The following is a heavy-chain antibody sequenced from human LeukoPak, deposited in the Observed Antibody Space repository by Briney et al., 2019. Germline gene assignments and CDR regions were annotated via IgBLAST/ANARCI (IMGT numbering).Heavy chain of an antibody. D-gene: IGHD2-2*01. J-gene: IGHJ6*04. CDR3: ARSLLHDIVVVPAIYYGMDV. V-gene: IGHV3-7*03. Sequence: GGSLRLSCAASGFTFSSYWMSWVRQAPGKGREWVANIKQDGSEKYYVDSVKGRFTISRDNAKNSLYLQMNSLRAEDTAVYYCARSLLHDIVVVPAIYYGMDVWGKGTTVTVSS. CDR2: IKQDGSEK. CDR1: GFTFSSYW.